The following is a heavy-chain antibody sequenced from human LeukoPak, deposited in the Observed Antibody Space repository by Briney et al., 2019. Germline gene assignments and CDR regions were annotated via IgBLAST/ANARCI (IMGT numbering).Heavy chain of an antibody. CDR1: GGSFSGYY. V-gene: IGHV4-34*01. Sequence: PSETLSLTCAVYGGSFSGYYWSWIRQPPGKGLEWIGEINHSGSTNYNPSLKSRVTISVDTSKNQFSLKQSSVTAADTAVYYCARRPIVEMATYYFDYWGQGTLVTVSS. CDR2: INHSGST. D-gene: IGHD5-24*01. J-gene: IGHJ4*02. CDR3: ARRPIVEMATYYFDY.